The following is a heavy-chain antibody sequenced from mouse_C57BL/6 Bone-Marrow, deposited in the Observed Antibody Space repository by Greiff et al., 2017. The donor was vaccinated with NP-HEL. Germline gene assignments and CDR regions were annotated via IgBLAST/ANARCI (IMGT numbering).Heavy chain of an antibody. V-gene: IGHV1-72*01. J-gene: IGHJ1*03. CDR3: ARYYSGSSGWYFEV. CDR1: GYTFTSYW. CDR2: IDPNSGGT. Sequence: VQLQQPGADLVKPGASVKLSCKASGYTFTSYWMHWVKQRPGRGLEWIGRIDPNSGGTKFNEKFKTKATLTVDKPSSTAYMQVSSLTSEDSAVYYCARYYSGSSGWYFEVGGTGTTVTVSA. D-gene: IGHD1-1*01.